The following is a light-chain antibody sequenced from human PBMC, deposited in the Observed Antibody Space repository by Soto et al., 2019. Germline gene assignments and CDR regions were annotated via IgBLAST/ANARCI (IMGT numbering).Light chain of an antibody. V-gene: IGKV1-5*03. J-gene: IGKJ2*01. CDR3: QQYVRPYT. Sequence: DNQMAQSPSTLSASVGDRVTISCRANQNIAQYRAWYQQKPGQAPKLLISEASLLEHGVPPRFAGSGSGTDFTLTITDLQPDDFATYFCQQYVRPYTFGQGTNVEI. CDR2: EAS. CDR1: QNIAQY.